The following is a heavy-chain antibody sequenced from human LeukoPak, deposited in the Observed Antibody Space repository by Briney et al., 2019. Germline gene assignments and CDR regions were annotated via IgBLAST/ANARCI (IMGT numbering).Heavy chain of an antibody. CDR1: GFTFSSYG. Sequence: PGGSLRLSCAASGFTFSSYGMHWVRQAPGKGLEWVAVIWYDGSNKYYADSVKGRFTISRDNSKNTLYLQMNSLRAEDTAVYYCARGVATPNPLATWFDPWGQGTLVTVSS. J-gene: IGHJ5*02. V-gene: IGHV3-33*01. D-gene: IGHD5-12*01. CDR3: ARGVATPNPLATWFDP. CDR2: IWYDGSNK.